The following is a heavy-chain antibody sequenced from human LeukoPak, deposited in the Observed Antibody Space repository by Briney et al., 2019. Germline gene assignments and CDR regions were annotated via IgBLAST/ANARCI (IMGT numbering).Heavy chain of an antibody. CDR1: GFTFSVYW. CDR3: ARGGSWFAP. V-gene: IGHV3-7*01. Sequence: GGSLRLSCVASGFTFSVYWMSWVRQAPGKGLEWVANIKEDGSEKYYVDSVKGRFTISRDNAKNSLYLQMSSLRAEDTAVYYCARGGSWFAPWGQGALVTVSS. CDR2: IKEDGSEK. J-gene: IGHJ5*02. D-gene: IGHD3-10*01.